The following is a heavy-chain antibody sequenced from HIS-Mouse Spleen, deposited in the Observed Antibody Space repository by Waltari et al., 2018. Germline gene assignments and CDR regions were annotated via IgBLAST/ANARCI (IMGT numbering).Heavy chain of an antibody. D-gene: IGHD2-8*01. CDR2: RWYDGSNK. V-gene: IGHV3-33*06. Sequence: QVQLVESGGGVVQPGRSLRRSGAASGFTFSSYGVHGVCQAPGKGLEWVAVRWYDGSNKYYADSVKGRFTISRDNSKNTLYLQMNSLRAEDTAVYYCAKGGLMVYAIGDYWGQGTLVTVSS. CDR3: AKGGLMVYAIGDY. CDR1: GFTFSSYG. J-gene: IGHJ4*02.